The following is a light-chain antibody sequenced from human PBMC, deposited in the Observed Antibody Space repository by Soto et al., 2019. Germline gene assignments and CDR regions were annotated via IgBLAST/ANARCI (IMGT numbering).Light chain of an antibody. J-gene: IGKJ4*01. V-gene: IGKV1-9*01. CDR2: AAS. CDR3: QQYNSYPLT. CDR1: QGISSY. Sequence: DIQMTQSPSTLSGSVGDRVTITCRASQGISSYLAWYQQKPGKAPKLLIYAASTLQSGVPSRFSGSGSGTDFTLTISSLQPDDFATFYCQQYNSYPLTFGGGTKVDIK.